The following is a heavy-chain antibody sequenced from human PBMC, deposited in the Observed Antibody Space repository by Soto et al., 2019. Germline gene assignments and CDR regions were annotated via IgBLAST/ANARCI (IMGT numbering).Heavy chain of an antibody. CDR2: IYYSGST. V-gene: IGHV4-39*01. CDR1: GGSISSSSYY. CDR3: ARHVAYYDILTGPPQFDY. J-gene: IGHJ4*02. Sequence: PSETLSLTCTVSGGSISSSSYYWGWIRQPPGKGLEWIGSIYYSGSTYYNPSLKSRVTISVDTSKNQFSLKLSSVTAADTAVYYCARHVAYYDILTGPPQFDYWGQGTLVTVSS. D-gene: IGHD3-9*01.